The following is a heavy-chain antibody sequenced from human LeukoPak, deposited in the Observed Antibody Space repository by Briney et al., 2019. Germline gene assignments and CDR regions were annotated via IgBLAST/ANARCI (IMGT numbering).Heavy chain of an antibody. CDR2: IYYSGST. CDR3: ARDERLLSFLK. D-gene: IGHD3-3*01. Sequence: SETLSLTCTVSGGSISSYYWSWIRQPPGKGLEWIGYIYYSGSTNYNPSLKSRVTISVDASKNQFSLKLSSVTAADTAIYYCARDERLLSFLKWGQGTLVTVSS. J-gene: IGHJ4*02. CDR1: GGSISSYY. V-gene: IGHV4-59*01.